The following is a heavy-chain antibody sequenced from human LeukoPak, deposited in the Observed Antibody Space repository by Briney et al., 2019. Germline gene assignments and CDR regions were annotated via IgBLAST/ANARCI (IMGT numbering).Heavy chain of an antibody. CDR3: ARAQSGSYLGNWFDP. J-gene: IGHJ5*02. Sequence: GASVKVSCKASGYTFTSYGISWVRQAPGQGLEWMGWISAYNGNTNYAQNFQGRVTMTRDTSTSTVYMELSSLRSEDTAVYYCARAQSGSYLGNWFDPWGQGTLVTVSS. D-gene: IGHD1-26*01. CDR1: GYTFTSYG. V-gene: IGHV1-18*01. CDR2: ISAYNGNT.